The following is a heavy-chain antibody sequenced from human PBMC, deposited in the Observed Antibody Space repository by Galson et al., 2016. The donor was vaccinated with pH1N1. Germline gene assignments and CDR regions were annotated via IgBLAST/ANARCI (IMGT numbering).Heavy chain of an antibody. Sequence: LRLSCAGSGYTFSAFWMHWVRQVPGKGLVWVSRISSDGTETFYTDSVRGRFTISRDNAKNTLYLDMASLTTDDTAVYYCTRDGTDWSNNIDFWGQGTLVTVSS. J-gene: IGHJ4*02. CDR3: TRDGTDWSNNIDF. CDR1: GYTFSAFW. V-gene: IGHV3-74*01. D-gene: IGHD3-9*01. CDR2: ISSDGTET.